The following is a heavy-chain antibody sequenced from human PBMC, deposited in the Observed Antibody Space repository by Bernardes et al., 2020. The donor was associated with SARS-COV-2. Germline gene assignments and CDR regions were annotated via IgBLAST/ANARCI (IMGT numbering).Heavy chain of an antibody. Sequence: ETLSLTCTVSGGSISSYYWSWIRQPPGKGLEWIGYIYYSGSTNYNPSLKSRVTISVDTSKNQFSLKLSSVTAADTAVYYCAAVAGLTFDYWGQGTLVTVSS. D-gene: IGHD6-19*01. J-gene: IGHJ4*02. CDR1: GGSISSYY. V-gene: IGHV4-59*01. CDR2: IYYSGST. CDR3: AAVAGLTFDY.